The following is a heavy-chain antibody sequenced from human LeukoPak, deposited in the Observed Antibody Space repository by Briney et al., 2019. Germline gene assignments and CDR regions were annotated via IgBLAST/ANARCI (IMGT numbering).Heavy chain of an antibody. CDR3: ARDLTGPVDY. CDR2: IDPEETTT. J-gene: IGHJ4*02. CDR1: GFTFSTFW. D-gene: IGHD3-9*01. V-gene: IGHV3-74*01. Sequence: GGSLRLSCSASGFTFSTFWMHWVRQAPGKGLVWVSRIDPEETTTTYADSVRGRFTISRDNAKNTLYLQMNSLTAEDTAVYYCARDLTGPVDYWGQGTLVTVSS.